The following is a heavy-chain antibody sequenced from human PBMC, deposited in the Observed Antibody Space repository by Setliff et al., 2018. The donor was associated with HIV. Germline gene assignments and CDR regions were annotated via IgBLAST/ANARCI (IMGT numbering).Heavy chain of an antibody. J-gene: IGHJ4*02. D-gene: IGHD2-15*01. CDR1: GFRFSTYG. CDR3: AKDGN. Sequence: GESLKISCVASGFRFSTYGMHWVRQAPGKGLEWVTFIWYDGSDKYYVDSVKGRFTISRDNAKNSLYLQMNSLRAEDTAAYYCAKDGNWGQGTLVTVSS. V-gene: IGHV3-33*03. CDR2: IWYDGSDK.